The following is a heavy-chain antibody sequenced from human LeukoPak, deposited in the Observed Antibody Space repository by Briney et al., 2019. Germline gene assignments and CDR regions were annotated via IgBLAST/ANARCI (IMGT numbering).Heavy chain of an antibody. V-gene: IGHV1-2*02. Sequence: ASVKVSCKASGYTFTGYYIHWVRQAPGQGLEWMGWINPNSGDTNYAQNFQGRVTMTRDTSISTVYMEMSRLRSDDTAVYYCTRESVPAVAARRGLNYWGQGTLVAVSS. CDR1: GYTFTGYY. CDR3: TRESVPAVAARRGLNY. D-gene: IGHD6-6*01. J-gene: IGHJ4*02. CDR2: INPNSGDT.